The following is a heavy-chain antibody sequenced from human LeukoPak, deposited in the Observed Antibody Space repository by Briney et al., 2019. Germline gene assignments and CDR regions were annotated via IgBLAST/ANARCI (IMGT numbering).Heavy chain of an antibody. CDR2: ISYDGSNK. J-gene: IGHJ4*02. Sequence: GRSLRLSCAASGFTFSSYAMHWVRQAPGKGLEWVAVISYDGSNKYYADSVKGRFTISRDNSKNTLYLQMNSLRAEDTAVYYCARDLRGKGYCSSTSCYTFDYWGQGTLVTVSS. CDR3: ARDLRGKGYCSSTSCYTFDY. D-gene: IGHD2-2*02. CDR1: GFTFSSYA. V-gene: IGHV3-30-3*01.